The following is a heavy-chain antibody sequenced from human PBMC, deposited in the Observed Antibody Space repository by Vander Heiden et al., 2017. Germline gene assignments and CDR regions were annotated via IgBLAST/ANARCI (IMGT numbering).Heavy chain of an antibody. CDR2: IIPIFGTA. Sequence: QVQLVQSGAEVKKPGSSVKVSCKASGGTFSSYALSWVRQAPGQGLEWMGGIIPIFGTANYAQKFQGRVTITADESTSTAYMELSSLRSEDTAVYYCARGNCSSTSCYPAYYYYYGMDVWGQGTTVTVSS. CDR3: ARGNCSSTSCYPAYYYYYGMDV. J-gene: IGHJ6*02. D-gene: IGHD2-2*01. CDR1: GGTFSSYA. V-gene: IGHV1-69*01.